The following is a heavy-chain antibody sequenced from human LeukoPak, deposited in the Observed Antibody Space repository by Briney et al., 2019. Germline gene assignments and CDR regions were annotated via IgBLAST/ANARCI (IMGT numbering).Heavy chain of an antibody. Sequence: GGSLRLSCAASGFTFNNYGMHWVRQAPGRGLEWVAVISYDGRNIHYPDSVKGRFTISRDISTDTLWLQMDSLRTEDTAVYYCAKGPLRGTAAAIDYWGQGTLVTVSS. J-gene: IGHJ4*02. CDR3: AKGPLRGTAAAIDY. CDR1: GFTFNNYG. V-gene: IGHV3-30*18. CDR2: ISYDGRNI. D-gene: IGHD2-2*01.